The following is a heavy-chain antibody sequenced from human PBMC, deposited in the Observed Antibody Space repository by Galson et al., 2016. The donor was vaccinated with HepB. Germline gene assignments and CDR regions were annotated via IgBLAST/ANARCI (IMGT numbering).Heavy chain of an antibody. Sequence: SLRLSCAASGFTFSNYGMTWVRQAPGKGLEVVSSISRSGDSTDYADSVKGRFTISRDNSKNTRSLQMNSMTADDTAIYYCVQGRTAPAVWGKGTTVTVSS. V-gene: IGHV3-23*01. CDR2: ISRSGDST. CDR3: VQGRTAPAV. J-gene: IGHJ6*04. CDR1: GFTFSNYG. D-gene: IGHD1-14*01.